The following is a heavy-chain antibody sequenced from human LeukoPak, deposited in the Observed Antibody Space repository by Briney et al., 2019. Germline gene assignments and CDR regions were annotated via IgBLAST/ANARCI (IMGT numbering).Heavy chain of an antibody. Sequence: PGGSLRLSCAASGFTFSSYAMSWVRQAPGKGLEWVSAITGSGGSTHYADSVKGRFTISRDNSNNTLYLQMNSLRAEDTAVYYCAKSGSGSYLYYFDYWGQGTLVTVSS. V-gene: IGHV3-23*01. CDR2: ITGSGGST. CDR3: AKSGSGSYLYYFDY. J-gene: IGHJ4*02. D-gene: IGHD3-10*01. CDR1: GFTFSSYA.